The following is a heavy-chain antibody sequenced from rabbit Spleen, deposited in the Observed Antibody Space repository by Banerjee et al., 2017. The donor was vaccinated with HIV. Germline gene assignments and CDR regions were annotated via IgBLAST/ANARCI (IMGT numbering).Heavy chain of an antibody. CDR2: IYTGSTGNT. Sequence: QEQLEESGGGLVQPEGSLTLTCTASGFSFSDYWICWVRQAPGKGLEWIACIYTGSTGNTYYASWAKGRFTISKTSSTTVTLQMTSLTAAGTATYFCARRNIGNYGNYAGAFNLWGPGTLVTVS. CDR3: ARRNIGNYGNYAGAFNL. CDR1: GFSFSDYW. D-gene: IGHD4-2*01. V-gene: IGHV1S45*01. J-gene: IGHJ4*01.